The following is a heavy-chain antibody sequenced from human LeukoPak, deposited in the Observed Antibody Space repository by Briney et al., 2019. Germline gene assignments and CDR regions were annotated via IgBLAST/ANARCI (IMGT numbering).Heavy chain of an antibody. Sequence: GGSLGLSCAASGFTFSSYWMSWVRQAPGKGLEWVANIKQDGSEKYYVDSVKGRFTISRDNAKNSLYLQMNSLRAEDTAVYYCARDDFVWGSYKGSDYWGQGTLVTVSS. CDR3: ARDDFVWGSYKGSDY. CDR2: IKQDGSEK. D-gene: IGHD3-16*01. CDR1: GFTFSSYW. V-gene: IGHV3-7*01. J-gene: IGHJ4*02.